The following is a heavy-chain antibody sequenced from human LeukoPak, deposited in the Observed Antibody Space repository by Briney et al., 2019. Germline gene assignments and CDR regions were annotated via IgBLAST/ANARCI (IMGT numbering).Heavy chain of an antibody. V-gene: IGHV3-23*01. D-gene: IGHD2-21*02. CDR3: AKVASIVVVTATPYYFDY. J-gene: IGHJ4*02. Sequence: GGSLRLSCAASGFTFSSYAMSWVRQAPGKGLEWVSAISGSGGSTYYADSVKGRFTISRDNSKNTLYLQMNSLRAEDTAVYYCAKVASIVVVTATPYYFDYWGQGTLVTVSS. CDR2: ISGSGGST. CDR1: GFTFSSYA.